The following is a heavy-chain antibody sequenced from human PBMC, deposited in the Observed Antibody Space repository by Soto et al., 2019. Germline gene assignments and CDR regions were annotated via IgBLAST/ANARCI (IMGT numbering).Heavy chain of an antibody. CDR2: INAGNGNT. CDR1: GYTFTSYA. D-gene: IGHD1-7*01. J-gene: IGHJ3*02. Sequence: ASVKVSCKASGYTFTSYAMHWVRQAPGQRLEWMGWINAGNGNTKYSQKFQGRVTITRDTSASTAYMELSSLRSEDTAVYYCAMTSELQRAFDIWGQGTTVTVSS. CDR3: AMTSELQRAFDI. V-gene: IGHV1-3*01.